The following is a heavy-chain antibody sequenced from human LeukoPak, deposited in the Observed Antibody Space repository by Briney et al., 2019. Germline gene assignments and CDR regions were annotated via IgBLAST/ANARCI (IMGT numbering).Heavy chain of an antibody. Sequence: SETLSLTSAISGGSITNSSYYWGWIRQPPGKGLEWIGSIYYGGTTYYNPSLKSRVTISVDTSKNQFSLRLSSVTAADTAVYYCAILLAGVSNGYDNAFDIWGQGTMVTVPS. CDR1: GGSITNSSYY. D-gene: IGHD3-22*01. CDR2: IYYGGTT. J-gene: IGHJ3*02. V-gene: IGHV4-39*07. CDR3: AILLAGVSNGYDNAFDI.